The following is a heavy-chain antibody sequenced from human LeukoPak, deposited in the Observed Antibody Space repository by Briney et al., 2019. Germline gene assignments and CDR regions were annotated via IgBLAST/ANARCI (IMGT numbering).Heavy chain of an antibody. D-gene: IGHD6-13*01. J-gene: IGHJ6*02. V-gene: IGHV4-59*01. CDR3: ARNGYSSSWYKANYYYYGMDV. CDR2: IYYSGST. CDR1: GGSISSYY. Sequence: SETLSLTCTVSGGSISSYYWGWIRQPPGKGLEWIGYIYYSGSTNYNPSLKSRVTISVDTSKNQFSLKLSSVTAADTAVYYCARNGYSSSWYKANYYYYGMDVWGQGTTVTVSS.